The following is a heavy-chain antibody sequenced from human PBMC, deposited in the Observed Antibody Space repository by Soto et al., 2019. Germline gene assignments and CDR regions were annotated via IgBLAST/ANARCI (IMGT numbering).Heavy chain of an antibody. CDR1: GYNFNTYG. D-gene: IGHD2-21*01. CDR2: ISGYNGYT. Sequence: QVQLVQSGAQVRRPGTSVRISCTTSGYNFNTYGIIWVRQAPGQGLEWMGWISGYNGYTKYAQSLEDRVTLSTDTSTRTAFLELRNLRSGDTALYFCARDRHYSHTDADVDYWGQGTQVTVSS. CDR3: ARDRHYSHTDADVDY. J-gene: IGHJ4*02. V-gene: IGHV1-18*01.